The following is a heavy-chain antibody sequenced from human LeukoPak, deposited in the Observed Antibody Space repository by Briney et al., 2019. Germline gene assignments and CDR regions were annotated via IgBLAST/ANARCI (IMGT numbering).Heavy chain of an antibody. J-gene: IGHJ4*02. Sequence: PPETPSLTCTVSGVSISSSSYHWDWIRQPPGKWLEWIGSIYDSGSTYYSPSLKSRVTISVDTSKNQFSLKLNSVTAADTAVYYCTRQVLHTAMDYWGQGTLVTVSS. D-gene: IGHD5-18*01. CDR3: TRQVLHTAMDY. V-gene: IGHV4-39*01. CDR2: IYDSGST. CDR1: GVSISSSSYH.